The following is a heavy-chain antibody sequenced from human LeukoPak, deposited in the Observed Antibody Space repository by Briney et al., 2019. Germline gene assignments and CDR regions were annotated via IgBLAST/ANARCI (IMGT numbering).Heavy chain of an antibody. V-gene: IGHV3-7*03. CDR1: GFTFSRYW. J-gene: IGHJ4*02. D-gene: IGHD3-9*01. CDR3: AKPQRIYDILTGYFPLYFDY. Sequence: GGSLRLSCAASGFTFSRYWMSWARQAPGKGLEWVANIKGDGSEKYYGDSLKGRFTISRDNAKNSLFLQMNRLRAEDPAVYYCAKPQRIYDILTGYFPLYFDYWGQGTLVTVSS. CDR2: IKGDGSEK.